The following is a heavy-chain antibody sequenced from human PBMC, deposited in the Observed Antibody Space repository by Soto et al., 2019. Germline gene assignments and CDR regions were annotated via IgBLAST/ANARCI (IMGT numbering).Heavy chain of an antibody. Sequence: SETLSLTCAVYGGSFSGYYWSWIRQPPGKGLEWIGEINHSGSTNYNPSLKSRVTISVDTSKNQFSLKLSSVTAADTAVYYCARGDLYYYGSGSYYNAALYWGQGTLVT. J-gene: IGHJ4*02. D-gene: IGHD3-10*01. V-gene: IGHV4-34*01. CDR2: INHSGST. CDR3: ARGDLYYYGSGSYYNAALY. CDR1: GGSFSGYY.